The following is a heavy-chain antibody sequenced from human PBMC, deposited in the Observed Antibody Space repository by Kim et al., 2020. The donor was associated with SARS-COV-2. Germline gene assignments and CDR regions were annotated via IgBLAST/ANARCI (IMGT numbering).Heavy chain of an antibody. CDR2: MNPNSGNT. CDR3: ARSPFDIVVVHWFDP. J-gene: IGHJ5*02. CDR1: GYTFTSYD. V-gene: IGHV1-8*01. Sequence: ASVKVSCKASGYTFTSYDINWVRQATGQGLEWMGWMNPNSGNTGYAQKFQGRVTMTRNTSISTAYMELSSLRSEDTAVYYCARSPFDIVVVHWFDPWGQGTLVTVSS. D-gene: IGHD2-2*01.